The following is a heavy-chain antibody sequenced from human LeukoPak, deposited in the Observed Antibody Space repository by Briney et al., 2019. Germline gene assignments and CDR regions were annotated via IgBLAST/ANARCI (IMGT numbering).Heavy chain of an antibody. CDR3: ARAVSSGWYVWAPLFGSFDY. Sequence: QSGGSLRLSCAASGFSFRNYDMHWVRQAPGKGLEWVAVISYDGSNKYYADSVKGRFTISRDNSKNTLYLQMNSLRAEDTAVYYCARAVSSGWYVWAPLFGSFDYWGQGTLVTVSS. J-gene: IGHJ4*02. CDR2: ISYDGSNK. D-gene: IGHD6-19*01. CDR1: GFSFRNYD. V-gene: IGHV3-30-3*01.